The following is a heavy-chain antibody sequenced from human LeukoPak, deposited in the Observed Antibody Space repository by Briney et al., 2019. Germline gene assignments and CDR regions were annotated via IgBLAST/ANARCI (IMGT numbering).Heavy chain of an antibody. D-gene: IGHD3-3*01. V-gene: IGHV1-69*05. CDR2: IIPIFGTA. CDR1: GGTFSSYA. CDR3: ARVPGYDFWSGYYDY. Sequence: ASVKVSCKASGGTFSSYAISRVRQAPGQGLEWMGRIIPIFGTANYAQKFQGRVTITTDESTSTAYMELSSLRSEDTAVYYCARVPGYDFWSGYYDYWGQGTLVTVSS. J-gene: IGHJ4*02.